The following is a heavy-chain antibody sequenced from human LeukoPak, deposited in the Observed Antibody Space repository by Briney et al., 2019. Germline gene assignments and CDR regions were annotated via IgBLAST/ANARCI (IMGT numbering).Heavy chain of an antibody. V-gene: IGHV3-33*01. D-gene: IGHD5-24*01. Sequence: GWSLRLSCAASGFTFSSYGMHWVRQAPGKGLEWVAVIWYDGSNKYYADSVKGRSTISRDNSKNTLYLQMNSLRAEDTAVYYCARDFRDGYTSYFDYWGQGTLVTVSS. CDR2: IWYDGSNK. CDR1: GFTFSSYG. J-gene: IGHJ4*02. CDR3: ARDFRDGYTSYFDY.